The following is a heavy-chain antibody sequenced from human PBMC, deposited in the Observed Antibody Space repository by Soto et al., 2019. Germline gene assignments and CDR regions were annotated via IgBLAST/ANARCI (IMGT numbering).Heavy chain of an antibody. CDR1: GFTVSSNF. D-gene: IGHD1-20*01. Sequence: EVQLVESGGDLVQPGGSLRLSCAASGFTVSSNFMSWVRQAPGKGLEWVSVIYSGGSTDYADSGKGRFTISRDNSKTTRNLQRNSLRAEATAVYSWARDNWKASYYYGRDVWGQGPRVTVSS. V-gene: IGHV3-66*01. CDR3: ARDNWKASYYYGRDV. J-gene: IGHJ6*02. CDR2: IYSGGST.